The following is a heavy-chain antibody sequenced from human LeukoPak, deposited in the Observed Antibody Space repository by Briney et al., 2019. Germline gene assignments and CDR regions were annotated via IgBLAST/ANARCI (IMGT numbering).Heavy chain of an antibody. CDR1: GFTFSSYG. Sequence: GGSLRLSCAASGFTFSSYGMHWVRQAPGKGLEWVAVIWYDGSNKYYADSVKGRFTISRDNSKNTLYLQMNSLRAEDTAVYYCARDLRNYDSSGYYYSVWAFDIWGQGTMVTVSS. D-gene: IGHD3-22*01. CDR2: IWYDGSNK. V-gene: IGHV3-33*01. CDR3: ARDLRNYDSSGYYYSVWAFDI. J-gene: IGHJ3*02.